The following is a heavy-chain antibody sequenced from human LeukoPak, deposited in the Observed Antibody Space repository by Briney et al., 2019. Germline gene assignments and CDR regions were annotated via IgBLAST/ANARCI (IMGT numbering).Heavy chain of an antibody. V-gene: IGHV3-23*01. D-gene: IGHD3-10*01. CDR2: INGNSGST. CDR1: GFTFSHYG. J-gene: IGHJ4*02. Sequence: PGGSLRLSCAVSGFTFSHYGMSWVRQAPRKGLEWVSSINGNSGSTSYVDSVKGRFTISRDNSKNTLYLQMNSLRAEDTAVYYCAKDRQLWPPVYLDYWGQGTLVTVSS. CDR3: AKDRQLWPPVYLDY.